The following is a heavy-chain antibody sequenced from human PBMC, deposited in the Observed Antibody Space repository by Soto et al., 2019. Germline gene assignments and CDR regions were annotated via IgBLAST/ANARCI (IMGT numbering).Heavy chain of an antibody. V-gene: IGHV3-23*01. J-gene: IGHJ4*02. CDR2: ISASGGST. CDR3: AKDREGNDYGHYLGYYFDY. CDR1: GFTFNNYA. D-gene: IGHD4-17*01. Sequence: EVLLLESGGGLVPPGGSLRLSCAASGFTFNNYAMTWVRQAPGKGLEWVSAISASGGSTYHADSVKGRFTISRDNFRNTLYLQMSSLRAEDTAVYYCAKDREGNDYGHYLGYYFDYWGQGTLVTVSS.